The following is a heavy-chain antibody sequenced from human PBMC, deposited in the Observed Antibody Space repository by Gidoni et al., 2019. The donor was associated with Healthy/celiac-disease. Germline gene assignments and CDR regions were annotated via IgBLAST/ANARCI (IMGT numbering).Heavy chain of an antibody. Sequence: EVQLVESGGGLVMPGGSLRLSCAAPGFTVSSDSMNWVRQAPGKGLEWVSSISSSSSYIYYADSVKGRFTISRDNAKNSLYLQMNSLRAEDTAVYYCARTMGDGITGFFDYWGQGTLVTVSS. D-gene: IGHD1-20*01. J-gene: IGHJ4*02. V-gene: IGHV3-21*01. CDR3: ARTMGDGITGFFDY. CDR1: GFTVSSDS. CDR2: ISSSSSYI.